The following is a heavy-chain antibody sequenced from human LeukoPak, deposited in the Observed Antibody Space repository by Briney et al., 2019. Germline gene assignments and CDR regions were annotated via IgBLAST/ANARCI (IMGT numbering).Heavy chain of an antibody. CDR2: IYYSGST. J-gene: IGHJ3*02. Sequence: KPSETLSLTCTVSGGSISSSSYYWGWIRQPPGKGLEWIGNIYYSGSTYYNPSLKSRVTISVDTSKNQFSLKLSSVTAADTAVYYCAGPALNYYDSSGSVNEDAFDIWGQGTMVTVSS. D-gene: IGHD3-22*01. CDR3: AGPALNYYDSSGSVNEDAFDI. V-gene: IGHV4-39*01. CDR1: GGSISSSSYY.